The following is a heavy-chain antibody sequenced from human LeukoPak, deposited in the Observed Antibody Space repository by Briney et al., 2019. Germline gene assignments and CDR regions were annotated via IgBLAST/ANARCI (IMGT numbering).Heavy chain of an antibody. CDR3: ARAAQLWFFDY. CDR2: IYYSGST. CDR1: GGSISSSSYY. V-gene: IGHV4-39*01. D-gene: IGHD5-18*01. Sequence: SETLSLTCTVSGGSISSSSYYWVWIRQPPGKGLEWIGSIYYSGSTYYNPSLKSRVTISVDTSKNQFSLKLSSVTAADTAVYYCARAAQLWFFDYWGQGTLVTVSS. J-gene: IGHJ4*02.